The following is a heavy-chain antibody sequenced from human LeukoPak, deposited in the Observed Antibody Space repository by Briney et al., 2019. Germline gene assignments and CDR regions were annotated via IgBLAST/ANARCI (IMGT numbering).Heavy chain of an antibody. J-gene: IGHJ4*02. V-gene: IGHV4-59*01. CDR3: AREAVAATGFDY. CDR1: GGSISIYY. CDR2: IYYSGST. D-gene: IGHD6-19*01. Sequence: AETLSLTCTVSGGSISIYYWSWIRQPPGKGLEWIGYIYYSGSTNYNPSLKSRVTISVDTSKNQFSLKLSSVTAADTAVYYCAREAVAATGFDYWGQGTLVTVSS.